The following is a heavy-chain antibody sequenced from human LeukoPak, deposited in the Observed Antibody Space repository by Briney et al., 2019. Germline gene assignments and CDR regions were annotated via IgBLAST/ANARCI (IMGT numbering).Heavy chain of an antibody. CDR2: IYYSGST. D-gene: IGHD6-13*01. CDR1: GGSISSGGYY. CDR3: AKYSSSLNWFDP. V-gene: IGHV4-31*03. Sequence: PSQTLSLPCTVSGGSISSGGYYWSWIRQHPGKGLEWIGYIYYSGSTYYNPSLKSRVTISVDTSKNQFSLKLSSVTAADTAVYYCAKYSSSLNWFDPWGQGTLVTVSS. J-gene: IGHJ5*02.